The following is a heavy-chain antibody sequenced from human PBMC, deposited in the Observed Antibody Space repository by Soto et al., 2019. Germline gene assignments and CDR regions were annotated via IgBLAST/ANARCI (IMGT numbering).Heavy chain of an antibody. CDR3: ARSQGSSTSLEIYYYYYYGMDV. CDR1: GGTFSSYA. CDR2: IIPISDTT. V-gene: IGHV1-69*01. J-gene: IGHJ6*02. D-gene: IGHD2-2*01. Sequence: QVQLVQSGAEVKKPGSSVKVSCKASGGTFSSYAISWVRQAPGQGLEWMGGIIPISDTTNYAQKFPGRVPITAYESTSTAYLELCSLRSEDTAVYYCARSQGSSTSLEIYYYYYYGMDVWGQGTTVTVSS.